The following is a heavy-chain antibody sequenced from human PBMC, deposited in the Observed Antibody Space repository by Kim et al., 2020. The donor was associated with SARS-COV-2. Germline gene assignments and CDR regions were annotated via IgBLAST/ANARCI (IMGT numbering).Heavy chain of an antibody. CDR1: GFSVSGYY. CDR2: IFSGGNT. J-gene: IGHJ4*02. D-gene: IGHD5-18*01. V-gene: IGHV3-66*01. CDR3: TRGGYTYGYGAY. Sequence: GGSLRLSCAASGFSVSGYYMSWVRQAPVKGLEWVSVIFSGGNTYYADSVQGRFTIARDNSQNTLYLLMNSLRVEDTAVYYCTRGGYTYGYGAYWGQGTLV.